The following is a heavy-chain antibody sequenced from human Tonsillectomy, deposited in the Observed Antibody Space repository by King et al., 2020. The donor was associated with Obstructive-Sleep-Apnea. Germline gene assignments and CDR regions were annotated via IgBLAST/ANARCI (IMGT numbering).Heavy chain of an antibody. CDR2: IHSSGTS. Sequence: VQLQESGPGLVKPSETLSLTCSVSGDSMSAFFWIWIRRTPGKGLEWIGNIHSSGTSNYNPSLKRRVSISLDSSRNQMSLNLRSVTAADTAVYFCARGRVDTGSYLVSYFLDHWGQGTLVTVSS. J-gene: IGHJ4*02. CDR1: GDSMSAFF. D-gene: IGHD1-26*01. V-gene: IGHV4-59*01. CDR3: ARGRVDTGSYLVSYFLDH.